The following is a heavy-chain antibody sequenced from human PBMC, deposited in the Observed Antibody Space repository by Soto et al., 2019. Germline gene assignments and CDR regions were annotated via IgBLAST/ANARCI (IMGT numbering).Heavy chain of an antibody. CDR1: GFTFGDYA. J-gene: IGHJ5*02. CDR2: IRSKAYGGTT. V-gene: IGHV3-49*03. CDR3: TRPDDYDDYGRFDP. Sequence: GVLRLSCTASGFTFGDYAMSWFRQAPGKGLEWVGFIRSKAYGGTTEYAASVKGRFTISRDDSKSIAYLQMNSLKTEDTAVYYCTRPDDYDDYGRFDPWGQGTLVTVSS. D-gene: IGHD4-17*01.